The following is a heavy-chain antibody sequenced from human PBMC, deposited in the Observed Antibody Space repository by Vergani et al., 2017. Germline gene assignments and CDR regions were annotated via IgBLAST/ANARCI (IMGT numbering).Heavy chain of an antibody. CDR3: VYKKTQCGSTGCFYPLLCYYCMDV. CDR2: IYWNDDQ. V-gene: IGHV2-5*04. J-gene: IGHJ6*03. Sequence: QITLKESGPTLVKPTQTLTLTCTFSGFSLNTRGVSVAWIRQPPGKALDWLALIYWNDDQHYSPSLNNRVTITKDTSKNQVVLTMTNMDYVDTGTYYCVYKKTQCGSTGCFYPLLCYYCMDVWAKGTTGTGSS. D-gene: IGHD2-21*01. CDR1: GFSLNTRGVS.